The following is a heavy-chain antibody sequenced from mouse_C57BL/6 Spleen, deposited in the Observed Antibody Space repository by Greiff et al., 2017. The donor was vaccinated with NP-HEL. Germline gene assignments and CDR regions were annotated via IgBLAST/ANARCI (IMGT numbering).Heavy chain of an antibody. CDR2: INPNYGTT. V-gene: IGHV1-39*01. CDR1: GYSFTDYN. CDR3: SRGGTAQATWFAY. D-gene: IGHD3-2*02. Sequence: VQLQQSGPELVKPGASVKISCKASGYSFTDYNMNWVKQSNGKSLEWIGVINPNYGTTSYNQKFKGKATLTIDQSSSTAYMQLNSLTSDDSAVYYCSRGGTAQATWFAYWGQGTLVTVSA. J-gene: IGHJ3*01.